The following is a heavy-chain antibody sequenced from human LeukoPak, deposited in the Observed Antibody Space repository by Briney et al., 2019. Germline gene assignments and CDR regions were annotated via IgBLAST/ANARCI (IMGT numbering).Heavy chain of an antibody. CDR3: TTSLARDSDFDY. D-gene: IGHD3-10*01. V-gene: IGHV3-15*01. CDR2: IKRKTYIWTT. Sequence: PGGSLRLSCAASGFTFSYAWMSWVRQAPGKGLEWVGRIKRKTYIWTTDYAAPGKGIFHNSRDDSKNQMYLQMNSLKAEDTGVYYCTTSLARDSDFDYWGQGTLVTVSS. CDR1: GFTFSYAW. J-gene: IGHJ4*02.